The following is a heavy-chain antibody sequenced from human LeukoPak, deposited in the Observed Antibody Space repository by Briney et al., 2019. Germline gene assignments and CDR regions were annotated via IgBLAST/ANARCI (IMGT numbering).Heavy chain of an antibody. V-gene: IGHV4-4*02. CDR3: ARSPGGYSREFDY. CDR2: IYHSGST. D-gene: IGHD1-26*01. Sequence: SETLSLTCAVSGGSISSSNWWSWVRQPPGKGLEWIGEIYHSGSTNYNPSLKSRVTISVDKSKNQFSLKLSSVTATDTAVYYCARSPGGYSREFDYWGQGTLVTVSS. CDR1: GGSISSSNW. J-gene: IGHJ4*02.